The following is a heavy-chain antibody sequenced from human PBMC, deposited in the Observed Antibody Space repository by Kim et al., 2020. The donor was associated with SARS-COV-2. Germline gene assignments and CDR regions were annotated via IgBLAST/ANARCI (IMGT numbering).Heavy chain of an antibody. V-gene: IGHV5-10-1*01. Sequence: GESLKISCKGSGYSFTSYWISWVRQMPGKGLEWMGRIDPSDSYTNYSPSFQGHVTISADKSISTAYLQWSSLKASDTAMYYCARQGFGLGELSLSHNWFDPWGQGTLVTVSS. CDR2: IDPSDSYT. J-gene: IGHJ5*02. CDR3: ARQGFGLGELSLSHNWFDP. CDR1: GYSFTSYW. D-gene: IGHD3-16*02.